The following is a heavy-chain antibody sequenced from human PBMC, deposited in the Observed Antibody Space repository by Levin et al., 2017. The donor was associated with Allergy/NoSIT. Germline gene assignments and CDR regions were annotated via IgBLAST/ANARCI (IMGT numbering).Heavy chain of an antibody. D-gene: IGHD3-22*01. J-gene: IGHJ6*02. CDR3: AREYYDDSSGSAPYYYYGMDV. CDR2: INTGNGNT. CDR1: GYTFTSYA. V-gene: IGHV1-3*04. Sequence: GESLKISCKASGYTFTSYAVHWVRQAPGQRLEWMGWINTGNGNTRYSQEFQGRVTITRDTSASTAYMELSSLRSEDTAVYYCAREYYDDSSGSAPYYYYGMDVWGPGTTVTVSS.